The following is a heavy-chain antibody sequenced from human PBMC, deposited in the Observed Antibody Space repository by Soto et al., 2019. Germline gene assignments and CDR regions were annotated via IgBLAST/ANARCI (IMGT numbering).Heavy chain of an antibody. V-gene: IGHV3-23*01. D-gene: IGHD3-3*01. J-gene: IGHJ4*02. CDR3: AKGYDFWSGLDY. Sequence: GGSLRLSCAASRFTFSRYGMSWVRQAPGKGLEWVSAIIGNGDRTNYADPVKGRFTISRDNSNNTVYLQMKSLRAEDTAIYYCAKGYDFWSGLDYWGQGILVTVSS. CDR2: IIGNGDRT. CDR1: RFTFSRYG.